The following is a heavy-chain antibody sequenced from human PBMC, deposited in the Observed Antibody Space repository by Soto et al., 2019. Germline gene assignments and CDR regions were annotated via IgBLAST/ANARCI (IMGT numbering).Heavy chain of an antibody. CDR2: TYYRSKWYN. D-gene: IGHD1-26*01. V-gene: IGHV6-1*01. CDR1: GDSVSSNSAA. J-gene: IGHJ6*02. CDR3: ARDVRRVGATTNYYYGMDV. Sequence: SQTLSLTCAISGDSVSSNSAAWNWIRQSPSRGLEWLGRTYYRSKWYNDYAVSVKSRITINPDTSKNQFSLQLNSVTPEDTAVYYCARDVRRVGATTNYYYGMDVCAQGTTVTFSS.